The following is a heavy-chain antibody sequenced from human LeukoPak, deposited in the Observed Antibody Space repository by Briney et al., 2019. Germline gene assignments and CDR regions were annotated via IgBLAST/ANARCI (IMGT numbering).Heavy chain of an antibody. J-gene: IGHJ4*02. CDR1: GFTFSNYW. Sequence: GGSLRLSCAASGFTFSNYWMHWVRQAPGKGLVWVSRINPDGGRISYADSVQGRFTISRDDAKNSLFLQMNDLRAEDTAIYYCVRDLTARNYFDSWGQGTLVTVSS. D-gene: IGHD1-20*01. V-gene: IGHV3-74*01. CDR2: INPDGGRI. CDR3: VRDLTARNYFDS.